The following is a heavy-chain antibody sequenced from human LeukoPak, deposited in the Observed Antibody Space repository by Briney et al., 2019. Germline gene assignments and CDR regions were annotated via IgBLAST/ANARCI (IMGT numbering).Heavy chain of an antibody. CDR2: IYYSGST. V-gene: IGHV4-59*08. J-gene: IGHJ3*02. D-gene: IGHD6-13*01. Sequence: PSETLSLTCTVSGGSISGYYWSWIRQPPGKGLEWIGYIYYSGSTNYNPSLKSRVTISVDTSKNQFSLKLSSVTAADTAVYYCATWVSAFDIWGQGTMVTVSS. CDR1: GGSISGYY. CDR3: ATWVSAFDI.